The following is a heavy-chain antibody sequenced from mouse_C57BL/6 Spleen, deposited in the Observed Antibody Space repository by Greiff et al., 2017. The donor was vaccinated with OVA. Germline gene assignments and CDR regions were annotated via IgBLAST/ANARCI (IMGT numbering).Heavy chain of an antibody. V-gene: IGHV6-6*01. D-gene: IGHD1-1*01. J-gene: IGHJ1*03. CDR1: GFTFSDAW. CDR2: IRNKANNHAT. Sequence: EVQRVESGGGLVQPGGSMKLSCAASGFTFSDAWMDWVRQSPEKGLEWVAEIRNKANNHATYYAESVKGRFTISRDDSKSSVYLQMNSLRAEDTVIYYCTPLLGYWYFDVWGTGTTVTVSS. CDR3: TPLLGYWYFDV.